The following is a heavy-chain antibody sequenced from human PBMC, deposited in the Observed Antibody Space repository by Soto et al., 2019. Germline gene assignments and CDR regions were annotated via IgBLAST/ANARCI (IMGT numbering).Heavy chain of an antibody. V-gene: IGHV3-30*18. J-gene: IGHJ6*02. Sequence: RGPLRLSYTGSGFTFSSYGMHWVRQAPGKELGWVAVISYDGSNKYYADSVKGRFTISRDNSKNTLYLQMNSLRAEDTAVYYCAKGPAIVLVPAAMNYYYGMDVWGQGTTVTVSS. D-gene: IGHD2-2*01. CDR1: GFTFSSYG. CDR3: AKGPAIVLVPAAMNYYYGMDV. CDR2: ISYDGSNK.